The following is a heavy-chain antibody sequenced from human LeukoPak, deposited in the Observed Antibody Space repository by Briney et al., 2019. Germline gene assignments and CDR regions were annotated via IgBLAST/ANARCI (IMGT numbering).Heavy chain of an antibody. V-gene: IGHV4-39*01. CDR2: IFYTGTT. Sequence: PSETLSLTCTVSGGSISNSNYYWGWIRQPPGKELEWIGNIFYTGTTYYNPSLKSRVTIAVDTSKNQFSLKVRSVTAADTAVYYCARGPQGVTRPEYWGQGTLVTVSS. CDR3: ARGPQGVTRPEY. D-gene: IGHD4-17*01. J-gene: IGHJ4*02. CDR1: GGSISNSNYY.